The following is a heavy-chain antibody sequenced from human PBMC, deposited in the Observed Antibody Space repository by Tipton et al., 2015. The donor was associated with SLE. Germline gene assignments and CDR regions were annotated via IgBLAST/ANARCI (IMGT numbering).Heavy chain of an antibody. CDR2: IYYSGST. D-gene: IGHD3-22*01. CDR3: ARVPYYYDSSGYYYLDAFDI. V-gene: IGHV4-59*08. Sequence: TLSLTCTVSGGSISSHYWSWIRQPPGKGLEWIGYIYYSGSTYYNPSLKSRVTISVDTSKNQFSLKLSSVTAADTAVYYCARVPYYYDSSGYYYLDAFDIWGQGTMVTVSS. J-gene: IGHJ3*02. CDR1: GGSISSHY.